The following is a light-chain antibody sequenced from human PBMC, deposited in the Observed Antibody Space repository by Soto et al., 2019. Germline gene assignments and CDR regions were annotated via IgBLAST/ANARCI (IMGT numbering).Light chain of an antibody. Sequence: QSALTQPASVSGSPGQSIAISCTGTSSDVGGYNYVSWYQHHPGKAPTVMIYDVSNRPSGVSDRFSGSKSGNTASLTISGLQADDEADYYCSSYTSSRTYVFGTGTKVTVL. J-gene: IGLJ1*01. V-gene: IGLV2-14*03. CDR2: DVS. CDR1: SSDVGGYNY. CDR3: SSYTSSRTYV.